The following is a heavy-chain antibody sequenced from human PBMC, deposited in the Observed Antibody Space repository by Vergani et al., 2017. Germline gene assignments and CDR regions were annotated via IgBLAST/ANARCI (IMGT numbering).Heavy chain of an antibody. CDR2: IYSGGST. D-gene: IGHD2-2*01. CDR3: ARELVVPAAMAIYYYYYGMDV. CDR1: GFTVSSNY. V-gene: IGHV3-53*04. Sequence: EVQLVESGGGLVQPGGSLRLSCAASGFTVSSNYMSWVRQAPGKGLEWVSVIYSGGSTYYADSVKGRFTISRHNSKNTLYLQMNSLRSEDTAVYYCARELVVPAAMAIYYYYYGMDVWGQGTTVTVSS. J-gene: IGHJ6*02.